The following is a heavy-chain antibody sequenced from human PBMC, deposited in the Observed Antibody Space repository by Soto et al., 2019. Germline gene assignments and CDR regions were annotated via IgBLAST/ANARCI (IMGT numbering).Heavy chain of an antibody. V-gene: IGHV3-23*01. J-gene: IGHJ4*02. CDR3: AKAGDTGNHYFDR. D-gene: IGHD5-18*01. CDR1: GFAFSSYA. Sequence: EVQVLESGGGLVQPGGSLRLSCAASGFAFSSYAMSWVRQAPGKGLERVSSISGRGDFTYYADSVRGRFTVSRDNSMDTLSLQMNVLRAEDTAIYYYAKAGDTGNHYFDRWGQGTLVTVSS. CDR2: ISGRGDFT.